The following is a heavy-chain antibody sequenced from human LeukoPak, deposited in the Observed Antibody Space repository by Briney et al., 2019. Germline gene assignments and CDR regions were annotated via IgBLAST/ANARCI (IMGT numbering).Heavy chain of an antibody. D-gene: IGHD6-19*01. Sequence: GGSLRPSYAVSGFSVSSFGMSWVRQAPGKGLEWVSAISVDGESTYYADSVKGRFFISRDTSKNTLDLQLSSLRGDDTAVYYCAQGYLSGWYPYWGQGSLVTVSS. V-gene: IGHV3-23*01. CDR3: AQGYLSGWYPY. CDR1: GFSVSSFG. J-gene: IGHJ4*02. CDR2: ISVDGEST.